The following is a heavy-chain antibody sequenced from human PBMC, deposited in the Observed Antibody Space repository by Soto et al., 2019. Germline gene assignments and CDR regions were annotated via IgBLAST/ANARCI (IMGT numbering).Heavy chain of an antibody. D-gene: IGHD3-22*01. J-gene: IGHJ4*02. CDR1: GGSVSSGSYY. CDR2: IYYSGST. CDR3: ARDGSLDYYDSSGYYGSFDY. V-gene: IGHV4-61*01. Sequence: SETLSLTCTVSGGSVSSGSYYWSWIRQPPGKGLEWIGYIYYSGSTNYNPSLKSRVTISVDTSKNQFSLKLSSVTAADTAVYYCARDGSLDYYDSSGYYGSFDYWGQGTLVTVSS.